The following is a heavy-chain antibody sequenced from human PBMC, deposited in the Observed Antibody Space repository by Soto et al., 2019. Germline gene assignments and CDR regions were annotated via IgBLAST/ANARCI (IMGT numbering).Heavy chain of an antibody. J-gene: IGHJ6*02. CDR1: GFTFNDYG. D-gene: IGHD2-8*01. CDR2: IWYDGSNK. CDR3: ARSIEEVYAIYYYYGMDV. Sequence: QVQLVESGGGVVQPGRSLRLSCAASGFTFNDYGMHWVRQAPGKGLEWVAVIWYDGSNKYYADSVRGRFTISRDNSKSTLYLQMNSLRAEDTAVYYCARSIEEVYAIYYYYGMDVWCQGTTVTVSS. V-gene: IGHV3-33*01.